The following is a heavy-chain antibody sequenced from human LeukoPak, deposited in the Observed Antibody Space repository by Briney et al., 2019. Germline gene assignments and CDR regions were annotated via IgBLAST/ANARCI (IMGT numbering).Heavy chain of an antibody. CDR1: GFTFSTYA. V-gene: IGHV3-23*01. Sequence: GSLRLSCAGSGFTFSTYAMSWVRQAPGKGLEWVSGISSSGDRTFYRDSVKGRFTISRDNSKNTLYLQLNSLRAEDTAAYHCAVRTRGSYFDYWGQGALVTVSS. CDR2: ISSSGDRT. CDR3: AVRTRGSYFDY. J-gene: IGHJ4*02. D-gene: IGHD1-26*01.